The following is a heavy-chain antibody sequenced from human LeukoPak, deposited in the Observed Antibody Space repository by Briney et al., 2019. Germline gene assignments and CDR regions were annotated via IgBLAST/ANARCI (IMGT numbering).Heavy chain of an antibody. CDR1: GFTFISYA. V-gene: IGHV3-23*01. CDR3: AKDRRPATVATYPSD. Sequence: PGGSLRLSCAASGFTFISYAMSWVRQAPGKGLEWVSALSGSGSNTYYADSVKGRFTISRDNSKNTLYLQMNSLRAEDTAVYYCAKDRRPATVATYPSDWGQGTLVTVSS. J-gene: IGHJ4*02. D-gene: IGHD4-11*01. CDR2: LSGSGSNT.